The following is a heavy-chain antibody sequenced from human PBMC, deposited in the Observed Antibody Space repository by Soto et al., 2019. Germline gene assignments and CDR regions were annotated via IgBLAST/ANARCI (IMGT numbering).Heavy chain of an antibody. Sequence: EVQLLESGGGLVQPGGSLRLSCAASGFTFSSYAMSWVRQAPGKGLEWVSAISGSGGTKYYADSVKGRFTISRDNSNNTLYLQMSSLRAEDTALCYCAKDRLGATPYYFDYWGQGTLVTVST. CDR3: AKDRLGATPYYFDY. CDR2: ISGSGGTK. J-gene: IGHJ4*02. CDR1: GFTFSSYA. V-gene: IGHV3-23*01. D-gene: IGHD1-26*01.